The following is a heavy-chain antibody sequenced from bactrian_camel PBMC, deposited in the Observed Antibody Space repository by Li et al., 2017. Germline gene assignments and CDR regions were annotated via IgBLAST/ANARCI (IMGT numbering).Heavy chain of an antibody. D-gene: IGHD2*01. CDR2: INAFGVTT. J-gene: IGHJ6*01. CDR3: ATRGSYSGGNAFFAY. CDR1: GFTFSNYA. Sequence: VQLVESGGGLVQPGGSLRLSCAASGFTFSNYAMAWVRQAPGKGLERVSSINAFGVTTYYSDSVKGRFTISRDNTKNTVYLQMDSLKSEDTALYYCATRGSYSGGNAFFAYWGQGTQVTVS. V-gene: IGHV3S35*01.